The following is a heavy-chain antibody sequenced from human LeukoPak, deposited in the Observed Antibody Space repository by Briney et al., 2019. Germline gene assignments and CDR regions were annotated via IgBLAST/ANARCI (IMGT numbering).Heavy chain of an antibody. CDR2: VNWNGGST. CDR3: MRDRCSSTSCHDSPNWFDP. CDR1: GFTFDDYG. J-gene: IGHJ5*02. V-gene: IGHV3-20*04. D-gene: IGHD2-2*01. Sequence: GGSQRLSCAASGFTFDDYGMSWVRQAPGKGLEWISGVNWNGGSTGYADSVKGRFTISRDNAKNSLYLQMNSLRAEDTALYYCMRDRCSSTSCHDSPNWFDPWGQGTLVTVSS.